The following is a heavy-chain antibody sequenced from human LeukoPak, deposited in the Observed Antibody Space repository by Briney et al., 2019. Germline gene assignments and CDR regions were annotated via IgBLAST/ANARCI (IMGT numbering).Heavy chain of an antibody. V-gene: IGHV3-21*04. Sequence: GGSLRLSCAASGFTFSSYSMNWVRQAPGKGLEWVSSISSSSSYIYYADSVKGRFTISRDNAKNSLYLQMNSLRAEDTAVYYCARDESGWYYGSGSYCRYWGQGTLVTVSS. D-gene: IGHD3-10*01. CDR1: GFTFSSYS. CDR2: ISSSSSYI. CDR3: ARDESGWYYGSGSYCRY. J-gene: IGHJ4*02.